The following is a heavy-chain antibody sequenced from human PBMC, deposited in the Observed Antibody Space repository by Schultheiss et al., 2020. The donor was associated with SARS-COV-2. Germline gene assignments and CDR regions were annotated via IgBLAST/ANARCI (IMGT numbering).Heavy chain of an antibody. J-gene: IGHJ6*02. CDR2: ISSSSSTI. V-gene: IGHV3-48*01. CDR1: GFTFSSYS. CDR3: TTDYDYIDYYYYGMDV. D-gene: IGHD3-3*01. Sequence: RGSLRLSCAASGFTFSSYSMNWVRQAPGKGLEWVSYISSSSSTIYYADSVKGRFTISRDNAKNSLYLQMNSLRAEDTAVYYCTTDYDYIDYYYYGMDVWGQGTTVTVSS.